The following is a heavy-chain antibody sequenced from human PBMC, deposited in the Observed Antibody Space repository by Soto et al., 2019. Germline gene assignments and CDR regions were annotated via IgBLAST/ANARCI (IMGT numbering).Heavy chain of an antibody. Sequence: SETLSLTCTVSGGSISSYFWNWIRQPPGRGLEWIGYIYYSGSTNYNPSLKSRVTISLDTSKNQFSLKLSSVTAADTAVYYCARRIAATGSNYYMDVWGKGTTVTVS. CDR1: GGSISSYF. CDR3: ARRIAATGSNYYMDV. J-gene: IGHJ6*03. CDR2: IYYSGST. V-gene: IGHV4-59*08. D-gene: IGHD6-13*01.